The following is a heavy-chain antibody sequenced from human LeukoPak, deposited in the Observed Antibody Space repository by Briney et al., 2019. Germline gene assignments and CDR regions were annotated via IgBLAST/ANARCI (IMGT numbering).Heavy chain of an antibody. Sequence: ASVKVSCKASGYTFTGYYMHWVRQAPGQGLEWMGWINPNSGGTNYAQKFQGRVTMTRDTSISTAYMELSRLRSDDTAVYYCATVYSSGWYWDYWGQGTLVTVSS. D-gene: IGHD6-19*01. CDR1: GYTFTGYY. V-gene: IGHV1-2*02. CDR2: INPNSGGT. CDR3: ATVYSSGWYWDY. J-gene: IGHJ4*02.